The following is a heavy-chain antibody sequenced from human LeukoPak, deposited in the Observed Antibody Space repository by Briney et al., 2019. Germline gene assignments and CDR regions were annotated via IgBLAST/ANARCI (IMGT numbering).Heavy chain of an antibody. V-gene: IGHV3-21*01. CDR3: ASSLGSYSSGWDAGLGY. D-gene: IGHD6-19*01. CDR1: GFTFSSYS. J-gene: IGHJ4*02. CDR2: ISSSSSYI. Sequence: GGSLRLSCAASGFTFSSYSMNWVRQAPGKGLEWVSSISSSSSYIYYADSVKGRFTISRDNAKNSLYLQMNCLRAEDTAVYYCASSLGSYSSGWDAGLGYWGQGTLVTVSS.